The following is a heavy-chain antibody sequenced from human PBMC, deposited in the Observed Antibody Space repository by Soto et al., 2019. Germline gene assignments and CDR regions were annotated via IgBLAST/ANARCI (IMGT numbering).Heavy chain of an antibody. V-gene: IGHV3-23*01. CDR1: GFTFSSYA. Sequence: PGGSLRLSCAASGFTFSSYAMSWVRQTPGKGLEWVSTLSGSGGTTYYADSVKGQFTISRDNSKSTLYLQMNSLRAEDTAVYYCARDYYKYYDSSGYYRSPAYWGQGTLVTVS. CDR2: LSGSGGTT. CDR3: ARDYYKYYDSSGYYRSPAY. J-gene: IGHJ4*02. D-gene: IGHD3-22*01.